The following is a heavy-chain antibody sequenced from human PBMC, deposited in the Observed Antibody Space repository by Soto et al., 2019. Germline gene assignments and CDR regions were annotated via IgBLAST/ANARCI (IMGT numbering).Heavy chain of an antibody. CDR3: ASSYGSGSYYRGMTYYYYGMDV. CDR2: IIPIFGTA. J-gene: IGHJ6*02. Sequence: SVKVSFKASGGTFSSYAISWVRQAPGQGLEWMGGIIPIFGTANYAQKFQGRVTITADESTSTAYMELSSLRSEDTAVYYCASSYGSGSYYRGMTYYYYGMDVWGQGTTVTVSS. CDR1: GGTFSSYA. D-gene: IGHD3-10*01. V-gene: IGHV1-69*13.